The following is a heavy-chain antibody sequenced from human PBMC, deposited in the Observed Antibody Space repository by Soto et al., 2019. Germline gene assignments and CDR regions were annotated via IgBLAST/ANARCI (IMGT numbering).Heavy chain of an antibody. V-gene: IGHV3-66*01. CDR3: VRENYYYGMDV. CDR1: GFTVSTDW. CDR2: IRGGGNT. Sequence: HPGGSLRLSCAASGFTVSTDWMYWVRQAPGKGLEWVSVIRGGGNTFYADSVEGRFTISRDNSKNTVYLQMSSLRVEDTAMYYCVRENYYYGMDVWGQGTTVTVSS. J-gene: IGHJ6*02.